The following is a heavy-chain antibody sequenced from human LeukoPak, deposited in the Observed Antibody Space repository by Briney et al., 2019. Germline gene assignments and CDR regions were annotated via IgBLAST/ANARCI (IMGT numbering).Heavy chain of an antibody. CDR2: KNQDGTAN. CDR1: GFTVSTYW. J-gene: IGHJ4*02. Sequence: PGGSLRLACAASGFTVSTYWVSCVRQARGKGLEWVASKNQDGTANYYVDSVRGRFTISRDNAKESLYLQMNSLRAEDTALYYCARDPHDYGASDFDSWGQGTLVTVSS. V-gene: IGHV3-7*01. CDR3: ARDPHDYGASDFDS. D-gene: IGHD4-17*01.